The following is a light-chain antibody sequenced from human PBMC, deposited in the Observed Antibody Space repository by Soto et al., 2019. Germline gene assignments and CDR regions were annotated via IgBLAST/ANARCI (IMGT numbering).Light chain of an antibody. V-gene: IGKV1-5*01. CDR3: QQYNSYRTWT. Sequence: DIQMTQSPSTLSSSVGDRVTITCRASQSFSGTLAWYQQKPGKAPKLLIYDASSLESGVPSRFSGSGSGTEFTLTISSLQPDDFATYYCQQYNSYRTWTFGQGTKVDIK. J-gene: IGKJ1*01. CDR1: QSFSGT. CDR2: DAS.